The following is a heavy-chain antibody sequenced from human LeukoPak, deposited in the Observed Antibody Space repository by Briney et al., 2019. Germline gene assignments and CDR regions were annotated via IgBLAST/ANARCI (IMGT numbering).Heavy chain of an antibody. V-gene: IGHV4-39*07. Sequence: SETLSLTCTVSGGSISSSSYYWGWIRQPPGKGLEWIGGIYYSGSTYYNPSLKSRVTISVDTSKNQFSLKLSSVTATDTAVYYCARVLSITIFGVAPGSLDVWGKGTTVTVSS. J-gene: IGHJ6*04. D-gene: IGHD3-3*01. CDR2: IYYSGST. CDR3: ARVLSITIFGVAPGSLDV. CDR1: GGSISSSSYY.